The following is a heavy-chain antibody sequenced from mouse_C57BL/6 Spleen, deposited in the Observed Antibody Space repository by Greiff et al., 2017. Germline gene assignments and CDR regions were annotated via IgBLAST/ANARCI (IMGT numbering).Heavy chain of an antibody. CDR3: ASPRYGNYGVDY. CDR1: GFNFSDYG. J-gene: IGHJ2*01. CDR2: ISSGSSTI. V-gene: IGHV5-17*01. Sequence: EVKLMESGGGLVKPGGSLKLSCAASGFNFSDYGMHWVRQAPEKGLEWVAYISSGSSTIYYAATVQGRFTISRDNAKNTLFLQMTRLRSEDTAMYYCASPRYGNYGVDYWGQGTTLTVSS. D-gene: IGHD2-10*02.